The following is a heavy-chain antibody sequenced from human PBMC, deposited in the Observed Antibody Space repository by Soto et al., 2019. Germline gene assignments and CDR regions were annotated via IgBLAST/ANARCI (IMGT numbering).Heavy chain of an antibody. V-gene: IGHV3-21*01. D-gene: IGHD2-2*01. CDR1: GFTFSSYS. Sequence: PGGSLRLSCAASGFTFSSYSMNWVRQAPGKGLEWVSSISSSSSYIYYADSVNGRFTISRDNAKNSLYLQMNSLRAEDTAVYYCARNIPGATSPFEYWGQGTRVTVSS. J-gene: IGHJ4*02. CDR3: ARNIPGATSPFEY. CDR2: ISSSSSYI.